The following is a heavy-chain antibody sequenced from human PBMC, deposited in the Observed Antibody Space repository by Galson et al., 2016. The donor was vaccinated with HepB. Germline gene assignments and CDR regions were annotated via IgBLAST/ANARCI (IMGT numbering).Heavy chain of an antibody. D-gene: IGHD6-19*01. J-gene: IGHJ5*02. Sequence: SLRLSCAASGFVFSGFSMNWVRQAPGKGLEWVAHIGSGGVAMYADSVRGRFAISRDNAKRSVYVQMNSLRDEDTAVYFCARGDIPVAGTVGNWFDPWGQGTLVTVSS. CDR2: IGSGGVA. CDR3: ARGDIPVAGTVGNWFDP. V-gene: IGHV3-48*02. CDR1: GFVFSGFS.